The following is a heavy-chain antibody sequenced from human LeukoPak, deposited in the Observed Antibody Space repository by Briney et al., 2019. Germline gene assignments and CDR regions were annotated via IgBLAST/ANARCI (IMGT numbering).Heavy chain of an antibody. CDR1: GFTFSSYG. V-gene: IGHV3-30*02. Sequence: GGSLRLSCAASGFTFSSYGMHWVRQAPGKGLEWVAFIRYDGSNKYYADSVKGRFTISRDNSKNTLYLQMNSLRAEDTAVYYCAKDLRDSFLYYGMDVWGQGTTVTVSS. CDR2: IRYDGSNK. D-gene: IGHD2/OR15-2a*01. J-gene: IGHJ6*02. CDR3: AKDLRDSFLYYGMDV.